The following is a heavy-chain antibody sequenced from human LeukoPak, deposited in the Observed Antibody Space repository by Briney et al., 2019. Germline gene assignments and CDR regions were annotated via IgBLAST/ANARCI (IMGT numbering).Heavy chain of an antibody. V-gene: IGHV3-30*02. J-gene: IGHJ5*02. CDR1: GFSFKTDG. Sequence: GGSLRLSCVASGFSFKTDGMHWVRQAPGKGLEWVAHIRHDGSLIYYSESAKGRFTIARDNSKNTLYLQMNSLRSDDTAVYYCTRGDDYGSNMRLPKFNWFDPWGQGSLVTVSS. D-gene: IGHD4-17*01. CDR3: TRGDDYGSNMRLPKFNWFDP. CDR2: IRHDGSLI.